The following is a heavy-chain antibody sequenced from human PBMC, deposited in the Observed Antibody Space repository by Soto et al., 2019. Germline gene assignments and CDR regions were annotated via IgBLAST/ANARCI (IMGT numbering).Heavy chain of an antibody. D-gene: IGHD1-7*01. CDR1: GFTFDDYT. Sequence: GGSLRLSCAASGFTFDDYTMHWVRQAPGKGLEWVSLISWDGGSTYYADSVKGRFTISRDNSKNSLYLQMNSLRTEDTALYYCATAGTTDSLDYWGQGTLVTVSS. V-gene: IGHV3-43*01. CDR3: ATAGTTDSLDY. J-gene: IGHJ4*02. CDR2: ISWDGGST.